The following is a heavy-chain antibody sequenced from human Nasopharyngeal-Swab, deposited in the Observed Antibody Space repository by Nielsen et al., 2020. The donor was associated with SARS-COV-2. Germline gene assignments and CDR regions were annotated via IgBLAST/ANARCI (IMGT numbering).Heavy chain of an antibody. CDR1: GYTFTSYY. V-gene: IGHV1-46*01. J-gene: IGHJ6*02. CDR2: INPSGGST. CDR3: ARATYYDFWSGYYTALGGMDV. Sequence: ASVKVSCKASGYTFTSYYMHWVRQAPGQGLEWMGIINPSGGSTSYAQKFQGRVTMTRDTSTSTVYMELSSLRSEDTAVYYCARATYYDFWSGYYTALGGMDVWGQGTTGTVSS. D-gene: IGHD3-3*01.